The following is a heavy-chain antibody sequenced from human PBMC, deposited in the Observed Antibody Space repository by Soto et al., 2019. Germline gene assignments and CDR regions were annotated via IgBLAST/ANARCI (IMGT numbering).Heavy chain of an antibody. J-gene: IGHJ4*02. V-gene: IGHV3-23*01. CDR2: LSGSGGST. Sequence: EVQLLESGGGLVQPGGSLRLSCAASGFTFSSYAISWVRQAPGQGLEWVSALSGSGGSTYYADSVKGRFTISRDNSKNTLYLQMNRLRAEDTAVYYCAKVPVVIALFDYWGQGTLVTVSS. D-gene: IGHD2-21*01. CDR1: GFTFSSYA. CDR3: AKVPVVIALFDY.